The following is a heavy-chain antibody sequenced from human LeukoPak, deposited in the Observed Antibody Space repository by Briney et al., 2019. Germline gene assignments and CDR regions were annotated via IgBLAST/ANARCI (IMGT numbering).Heavy chain of an antibody. D-gene: IGHD1-26*01. CDR1: GYSISSGYY. CDR2: IYHSGST. V-gene: IGHV4-38-2*02. J-gene: IGHJ4*02. CDR3: ARGVVGATSFDY. Sequence: SETLSLTCTVSGYSISSGYYWGWIRQPPGKGLEWIGSIYHSGSTYYNPSLKSRVTISVDTSKNQFSLKLSSVTAADTAVYYCARGVVGATSFDYWGQGTLVTVSS.